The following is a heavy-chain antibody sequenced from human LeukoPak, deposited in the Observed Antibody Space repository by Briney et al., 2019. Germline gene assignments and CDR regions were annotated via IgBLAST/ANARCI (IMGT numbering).Heavy chain of an antibody. D-gene: IGHD6-19*01. V-gene: IGHV3-23*01. J-gene: IGHJ5*01. CDR3: AKPISGGLAVTADWFHP. CDR1: GFAFSVYA. CDR2: INANSGTT. Sequence: PGGSLRLSCTASGFAFSVYAMSWLRQPPGKGLEWVSTINANSGTTSCAASVRGRFTISRDNSKNTLYLQLNTLSADDTATYYCAKPISGGLAVTADWFHPWGQGTLVVVSS.